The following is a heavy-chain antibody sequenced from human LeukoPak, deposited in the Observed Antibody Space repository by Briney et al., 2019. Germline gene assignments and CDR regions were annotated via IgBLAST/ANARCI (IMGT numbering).Heavy chain of an antibody. CDR2: ISGSGGST. J-gene: IGHJ4*02. D-gene: IGHD6-13*01. CDR1: GFTFRTYA. CDR3: AKGPAAGGFDY. Sequence: GGSLRLSCAASGFTFRTYAMNWVRQAPGKGLEWVAAISGSGGSTFYAETVKGRFTISRDNFRNSLSLQMSSLRAEDTAVYYCAKGPAAGGFDYWGQGILVTVSS. V-gene: IGHV3-23*01.